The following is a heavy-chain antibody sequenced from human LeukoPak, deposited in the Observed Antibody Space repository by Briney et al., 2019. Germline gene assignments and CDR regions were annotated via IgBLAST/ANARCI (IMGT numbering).Heavy chain of an antibody. D-gene: IGHD3-10*01. CDR1: VYTFISYV. CDR3: ARDGSGNWFDP. V-gene: IGHV1-18*01. CDR2: INAYNGNT. J-gene: IGHJ5*02. Sequence: ASVKLSCTVSVYTFISYVITWGRQAPGQGLEWMGWINAYNGNTNYAQKFQDRFSMTTDTSTSTAYMELRSLRSDDTAIYCCARDGSGNWFDPWGQGTLVTVSS.